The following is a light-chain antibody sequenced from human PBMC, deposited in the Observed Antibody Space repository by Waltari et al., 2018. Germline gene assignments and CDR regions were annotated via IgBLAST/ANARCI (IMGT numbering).Light chain of an antibody. V-gene: IGKV1-5*03. CDR2: KTS. CDR3: QHYNSYSPWT. Sequence: DIQMTQSPSTLSASVGDSTTITCRASQSISDWLAWYQQKPGKDPELLIYKTSILESGVPSRFSGSGSGTEFTLTITSRQPDDFATYYCQHYNSYSPWTFGQGTKVEIK. CDR1: QSISDW. J-gene: IGKJ1*01.